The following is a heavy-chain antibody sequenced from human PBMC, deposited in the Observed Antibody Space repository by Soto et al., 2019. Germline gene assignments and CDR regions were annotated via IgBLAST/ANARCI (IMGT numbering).Heavy chain of an antibody. V-gene: IGHV4-39*01. CDR3: ARHLYGSGDAYYFDC. D-gene: IGHD3-10*01. Sequence: QLQLQESGPGLVKPSETLSLTCTVSGGSISSSSYYWGWIRQPPGKGLEWIGSIYYSGSTYYNPSLKSRVTHSVNTSQEQVPLEASLVTAADTAVYYCARHLYGSGDAYYFDCWGQGTLVTVSS. CDR1: GGSISSSSYY. CDR2: IYYSGST. J-gene: IGHJ4*02.